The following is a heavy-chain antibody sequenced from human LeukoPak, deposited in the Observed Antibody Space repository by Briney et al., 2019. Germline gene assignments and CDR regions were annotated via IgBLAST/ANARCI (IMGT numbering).Heavy chain of an antibody. CDR3: ASARLGSGLEGAFDV. J-gene: IGHJ3*01. CDR2: IYYSGST. CDR1: GGSISSYR. D-gene: IGHD6-25*01. Sequence: SETLSLTCTVSGGSISSYRWSWIRQPPGKGLEWIGYIYYSGSTNYNPSLKSRVTISIDASKNQFSLWLSSVTAADTAVYHCASARLGSGLEGAFDVWGQGTMVTVSS. V-gene: IGHV4-59*01.